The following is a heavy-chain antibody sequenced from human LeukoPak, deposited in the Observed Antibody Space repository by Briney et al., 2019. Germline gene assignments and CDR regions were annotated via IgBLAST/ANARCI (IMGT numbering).Heavy chain of an antibody. Sequence: GGSLRLSCAASGFTVSSNEMSWVRQAPGKGLEWVSSISGGSTYYADSRKGRFTISRDNSKNTLYLQMNSLRAEDTAVYYCAKLCSSGWYTFDYWGQGTLVTVSS. V-gene: IGHV3-38-3*01. CDR3: AKLCSSGWYTFDY. CDR1: GFTVSSNE. D-gene: IGHD6-19*01. CDR2: ISGGST. J-gene: IGHJ4*02.